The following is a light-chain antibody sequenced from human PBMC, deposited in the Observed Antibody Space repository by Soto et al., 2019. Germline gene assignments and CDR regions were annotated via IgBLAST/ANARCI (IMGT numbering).Light chain of an antibody. V-gene: IGKV3-20*01. CDR1: QSVSSSY. CDR3: QQYGSSPYT. J-gene: IGKJ2*01. CDR2: GAS. Sequence: EIVLTQSPGTLSLSPGERATLSCRASQSVSSSYFAWYQQKPGQAPRLLISGASSRATGIPDRFSGSGSGTDFTLIISRLEPEDFAVYYCQQYGSSPYTFGQGTKLEIK.